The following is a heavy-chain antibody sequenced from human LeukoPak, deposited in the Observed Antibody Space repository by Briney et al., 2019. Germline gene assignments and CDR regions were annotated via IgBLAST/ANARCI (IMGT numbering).Heavy chain of an antibody. CDR3: AIYTTTRVWLDP. CDR2: IKEDGSQK. Sequence: GGSLRLSCAASGFTVSTYWMTWVRQAPGKGLEWVANIKEDGSQKYYVDSVKGRFTISRDNANNSLYLQMESLRAEDTTIYYCAIYTTTRVWLDPWGQGTLVPVSS. D-gene: IGHD2-2*02. J-gene: IGHJ5*02. V-gene: IGHV3-7*01. CDR1: GFTVSTYW.